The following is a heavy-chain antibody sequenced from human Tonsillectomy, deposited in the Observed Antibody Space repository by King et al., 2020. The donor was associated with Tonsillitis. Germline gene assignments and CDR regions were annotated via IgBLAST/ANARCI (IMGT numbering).Heavy chain of an antibody. J-gene: IGHJ4*02. Sequence: VQLVESGGGVVQPGRSLRLSCAASGFSFSDYGMHWVRQAPGKGLEWVAAIPYNGRDKYYADSVKGRFTISRDNSKKTVYLQMNSLGAEDTGVYYCAKDHIASAAIYDYWGQGTLVTVSS. CDR2: IPYNGRDK. CDR1: GFSFSDYG. V-gene: IGHV3-30*18. CDR3: AKDHIASAAIYDY. D-gene: IGHD6-13*01.